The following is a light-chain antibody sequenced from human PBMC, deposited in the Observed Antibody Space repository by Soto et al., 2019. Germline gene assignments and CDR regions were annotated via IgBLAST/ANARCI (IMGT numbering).Light chain of an antibody. J-gene: IGLJ1*01. V-gene: IGLV2-11*01. CDR1: STDVGGYNY. CDR2: DVS. CDR3: CSYAGRDTLYV. Sequence: QSALTQPRSVSGSPGQSVTISCTGTSTDVGGYNYVSWYQQHPGKVPKLMLYDVSKRPSGVPDRFSGSKSGNTASLTSSGLQAEDEADYYCCSYAGRDTLYVFGSWTKVTVL.